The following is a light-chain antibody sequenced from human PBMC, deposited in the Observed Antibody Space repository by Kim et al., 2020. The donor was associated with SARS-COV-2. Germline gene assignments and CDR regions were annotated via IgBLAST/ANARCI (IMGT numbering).Light chain of an antibody. J-gene: IGKJ1*01. V-gene: IGKV3-20*01. CDR1: QSVSSN. CDR2: GAS. Sequence: LSPGDRATLSFRASQSVSSNFAWYQQKPGQAPRLLISGASSRTTGIPDRFSGSGSGTDFTLTITRLEPEDFAVYYCQQYGTSPRTFGQGTKVDIK. CDR3: QQYGTSPRT.